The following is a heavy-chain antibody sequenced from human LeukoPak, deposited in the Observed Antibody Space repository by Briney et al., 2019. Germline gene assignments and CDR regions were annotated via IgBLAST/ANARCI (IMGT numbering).Heavy chain of an antibody. V-gene: IGHV3-48*03. CDR1: GFTFSSYE. CDR3: ARNHITMIGTYYFYGMDV. J-gene: IGHJ6*02. D-gene: IGHD3-22*01. CDR2: ISRSGSTI. Sequence: PGGSLRLSCAASGFTFSSYEMNWVRQAPGKGLEWVSYISRSGSTIYYADSVKGRFTISRDNAKNSLYLQMNSLRAEDTAVYYCARNHITMIGTYYFYGMDVWGQGTTVTVSS.